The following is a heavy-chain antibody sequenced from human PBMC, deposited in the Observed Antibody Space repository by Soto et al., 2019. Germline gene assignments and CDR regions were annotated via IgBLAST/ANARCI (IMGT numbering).Heavy chain of an antibody. V-gene: IGHV3-30*18. CDR3: AKEMFPRTVLDSSSLWGDF. D-gene: IGHD6-6*01. Sequence: QVRLVESGGAVVQSGRSLRLSCTASGFTFSDYGLHWVRQAPGKGLEWVSTLSYDGSHEYYTDSVKGRFTVSRDDSKKTMYLLMNSLRIDDTGVYFCAKEMFPRTVLDSSSLWGDFWGPGTLVTVFS. CDR2: LSYDGSHE. J-gene: IGHJ4*02. CDR1: GFTFSDYG.